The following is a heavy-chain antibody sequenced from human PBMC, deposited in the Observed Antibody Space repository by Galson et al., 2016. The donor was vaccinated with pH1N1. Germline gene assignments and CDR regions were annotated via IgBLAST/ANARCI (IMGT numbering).Heavy chain of an antibody. CDR1: GFTFSSHG. CDR2: ITGGGRT. D-gene: IGHD6-19*01. CDR3: AKDVAVAGTNYFDH. J-gene: IGHJ4*02. Sequence: SLRLSCAASGFTFSSHGMSWVRQTPGRGLEWLSHITGGGRTYAADSVEGRFTISRDNSKNTVYLEMNSLRAEDTAVYFCAKDVAVAGTNYFDHWGQGTLVTISS. V-gene: IGHV3-23*01.